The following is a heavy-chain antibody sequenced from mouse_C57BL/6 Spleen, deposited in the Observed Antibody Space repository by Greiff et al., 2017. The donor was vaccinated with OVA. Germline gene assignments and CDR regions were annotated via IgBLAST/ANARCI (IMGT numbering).Heavy chain of an antibody. Sequence: QVQLQQSGAELVKPGASVKLSCKASGYTFTSYWMHWVKQRPGQGLEWIGMIHPNSGSTNYNEKFKSKATLTVDKSSSTAYMQLSSLTSEDSAVYYCARGCLYGDFDYWGQGTTLTVSS. V-gene: IGHV1-64*01. CDR1: GYTFTSYW. CDR3: ARGCLYGDFDY. CDR2: IHPNSGST. D-gene: IGHD1-1*02. J-gene: IGHJ2*01.